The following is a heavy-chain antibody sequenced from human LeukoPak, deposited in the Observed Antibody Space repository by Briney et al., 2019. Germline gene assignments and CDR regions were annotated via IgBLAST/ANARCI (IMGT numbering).Heavy chain of an antibody. J-gene: IGHJ6*02. V-gene: IGHV3-74*03. Sequence: GGSLRLSCAASGLTFSNVWIHWVRQAPGKGLVWVSRMNIDGSSITYADSVTGRFTISRDNAEKMGYLQMNSVRAEDTAVYYCACGASGSNYNYYAMDVWGQGTTVTVSS. D-gene: IGHD5-24*01. CDR2: MNIDGSSI. CDR1: GLTFSNVW. CDR3: ACGASGSNYNYYAMDV.